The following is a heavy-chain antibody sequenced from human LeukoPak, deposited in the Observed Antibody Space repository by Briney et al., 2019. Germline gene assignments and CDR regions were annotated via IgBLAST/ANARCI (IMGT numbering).Heavy chain of an antibody. Sequence: SETLSLTCKVSGYPIGLDYYWVWIRQAPGRGLQWIGGFHRGRIQYNSALKSRVTISIDSSKDQFSLRMWPVTAADTAFYFCARAPSSYESGNGYPNLGWLDPWGQGGLVTVSS. CDR1: GYPIGLDYY. CDR3: ARAPSSYESGNGYPNLGWLDP. CDR2: FHRGRI. J-gene: IGHJ5*02. V-gene: IGHV4-38-2*02. D-gene: IGHD5-24*01.